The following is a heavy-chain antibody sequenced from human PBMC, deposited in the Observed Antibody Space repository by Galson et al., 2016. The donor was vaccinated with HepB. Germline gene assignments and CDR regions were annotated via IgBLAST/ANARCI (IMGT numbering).Heavy chain of an antibody. D-gene: IGHD3-22*01. J-gene: IGHJ2*01. CDR3: ASYYDNDYWYFDL. V-gene: IGHV4-4*02. CDR1: GGSISRSNW. Sequence: SETLSLTCAVSGGSISRSNWRSWVRQIPGKGLEWIGQIYHSGTTNYNLSLKSRVTISVDKSNNQFSLNLRSVTAADTAVYYCASYYDNDYWYFDLWGRGTLVTVSS. CDR2: IYHSGTT.